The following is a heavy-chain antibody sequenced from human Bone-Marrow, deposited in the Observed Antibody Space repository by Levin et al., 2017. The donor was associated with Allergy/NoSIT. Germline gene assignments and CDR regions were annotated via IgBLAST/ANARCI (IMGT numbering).Heavy chain of an antibody. CDR2: LSGPVGTA. CDR3: AKDRIYGGYGFWSD. CDR1: GFTFSSFS. V-gene: IGHV3-23*01. Sequence: ETLSLTCAASGFTFSSFSMTWVRQAPGQGLEWLSTLSGPVGTAYYAVSVKGRFIISRDNSKSTLYLQLNSLRAEDTALYFCAKDRIYGGYGFWSDWGPGTLVSVSS. J-gene: IGHJ4*02. D-gene: IGHD3/OR15-3a*01.